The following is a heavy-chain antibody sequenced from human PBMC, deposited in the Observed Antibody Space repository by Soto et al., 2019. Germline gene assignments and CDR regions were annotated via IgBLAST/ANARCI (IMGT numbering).Heavy chain of an antibody. Sequence: ASVKVSCKASGDTFTGYYIHWVRQAPGQGLEWMGWINHKSGDTQFAQKFQGRVTMTRDTSFTTAYMELSRLRSDDSAVYYCASDPRRIAAAGTGRGYYYYGMDVWGQGTTVTV. D-gene: IGHD6-13*01. V-gene: IGHV1-2*02. CDR2: INHKSGDT. J-gene: IGHJ6*02. CDR3: ASDPRRIAAAGTGRGYYYYGMDV. CDR1: GDTFTGYY.